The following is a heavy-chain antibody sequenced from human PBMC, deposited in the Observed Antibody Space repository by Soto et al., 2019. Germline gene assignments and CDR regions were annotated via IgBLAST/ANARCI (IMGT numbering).Heavy chain of an antibody. CDR2: IIPIFGTA. V-gene: IGHV1-69*13. D-gene: IGHD2-15*01. CDR1: GGTFSSYA. CDR3: ARGGVVAATRLGYYYYYGMDV. Sequence: ASVKVSCKASGGTFSSYAISWVRQAPGQGLEWMGGIIPIFGTANYAQKFQGRVTITADESTSTAYMELSSLRSEDTAVYYCARGGVVAATRLGYYYYYGMDVWG. J-gene: IGHJ6*02.